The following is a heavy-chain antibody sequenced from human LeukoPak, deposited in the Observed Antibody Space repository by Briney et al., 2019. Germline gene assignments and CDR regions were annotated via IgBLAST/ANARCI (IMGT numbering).Heavy chain of an antibody. Sequence: GGSLRLSCAAPGFTFSSYWMSWVRQAPGKGLEWVANIKQDGSEKYYVDSVKGRFTISRDNAKNSLYLQMNSLRAEDTAVYYCARKVVVVVAANYYYYYGMDVWGKGTTVTVSS. J-gene: IGHJ6*04. CDR1: GFTFSSYW. V-gene: IGHV3-7*03. CDR3: ARKVVVVVAANYYYYYGMDV. D-gene: IGHD2-15*01. CDR2: IKQDGSEK.